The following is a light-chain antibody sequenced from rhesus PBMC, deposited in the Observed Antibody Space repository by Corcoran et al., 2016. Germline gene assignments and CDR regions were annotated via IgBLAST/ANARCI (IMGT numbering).Light chain of an antibody. CDR3: QHYYDNPYT. CDR2: AAS. CDR1: QNIYSN. J-gene: IGKJ3*01. Sequence: DIQMTQSPSALSASVGDRVTISCRASQNIYSNLAWYQQKPGKAPKLLIYAASSSQSGIPSRLCGNGSGTDFSLTISSLQPEDSAAYYCQHYYDNPYTFGPGTKLDIK. V-gene: IGKV1S12*01.